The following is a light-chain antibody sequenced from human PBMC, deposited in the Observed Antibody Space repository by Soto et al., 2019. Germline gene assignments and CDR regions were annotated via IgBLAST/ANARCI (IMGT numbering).Light chain of an antibody. CDR2: AAS. V-gene: IGKV1-39*01. CDR3: QQTYSTLSIT. J-gene: IGKJ5*01. Sequence: DIQMTQSPSSLSASVGDRVTITCRASESIARHLNWYQQKPGKAPKLLIYAASSLQNGVPSRFRGSGSGTDFTLTISNLQPEHFATSCSQQTYSTLSITFGQGTRLEIK. CDR1: ESIARH.